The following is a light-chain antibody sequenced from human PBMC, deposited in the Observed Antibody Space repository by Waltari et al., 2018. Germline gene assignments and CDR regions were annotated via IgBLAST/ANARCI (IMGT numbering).Light chain of an antibody. CDR2: EDR. Sequence: FVLTQPHSVSVSPGKTVIISCTRSSGSIAVNFVQWFRQRPGGAPSTVIFEDRQRHVGVPNRFSASIDSPANSAYLTISGLEPEDEADYYCQSYDGRDHVIFGGGTKLTVL. CDR1: SGSIAVNF. CDR3: QSYDGRDHVI. J-gene: IGLJ2*01. V-gene: IGLV6-57*03.